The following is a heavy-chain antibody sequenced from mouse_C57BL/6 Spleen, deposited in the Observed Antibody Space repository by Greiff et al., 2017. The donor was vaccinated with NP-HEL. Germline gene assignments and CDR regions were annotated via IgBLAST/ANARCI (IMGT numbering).Heavy chain of an antibody. J-gene: IGHJ4*01. V-gene: IGHV5-16*01. Sequence: EVQVVESEGGLVQPGSSMKLSCTASGFTFSDYYMAWVRQVPEKGPEWVANINYDGSSTYYLDSLKSRFIISRDNAKNILYLQMSSLKSEDTATYYCARGDYGSSGAMDYWGQGTSVTVSS. CDR3: ARGDYGSSGAMDY. D-gene: IGHD1-1*01. CDR1: GFTFSDYY. CDR2: INYDGSST.